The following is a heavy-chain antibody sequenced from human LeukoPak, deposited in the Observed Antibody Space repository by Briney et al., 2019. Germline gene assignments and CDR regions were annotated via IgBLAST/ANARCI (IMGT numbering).Heavy chain of an antibody. Sequence: ASVKVSCKASGYTFTGYYMHWVRQAPGQGLEWMGWMNPNSGNTGYAQKFRGRVTITRNTSISTAYMELSSLRSEDTAVYYCARLTYDFWSGYPYYYYMDVWGKGTTVTVSS. CDR3: ARLTYDFWSGYPYYYYMDV. CDR1: GYTFTGYY. J-gene: IGHJ6*03. D-gene: IGHD3-3*01. CDR2: MNPNSGNT. V-gene: IGHV1-8*03.